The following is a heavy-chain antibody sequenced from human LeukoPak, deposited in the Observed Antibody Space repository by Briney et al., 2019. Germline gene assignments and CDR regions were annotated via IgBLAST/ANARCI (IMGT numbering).Heavy chain of an antibody. Sequence: GGSLRLSCAASGFTFSSYWMSWVRQAPGKGLEWVAVISYDGGNKYYADSVKGRFTISRDNSKNTLYLQMNSLRAEDTAVYYCASIRRCSSGWYANYFDYWGQGTLVTVSS. J-gene: IGHJ4*02. CDR1: GFTFSSYW. CDR3: ASIRRCSSGWYANYFDY. D-gene: IGHD6-19*01. V-gene: IGHV3-30*03. CDR2: ISYDGGNK.